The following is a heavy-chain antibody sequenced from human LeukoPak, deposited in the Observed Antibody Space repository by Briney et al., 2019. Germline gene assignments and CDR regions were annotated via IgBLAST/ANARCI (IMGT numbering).Heavy chain of an antibody. D-gene: IGHD6-13*01. V-gene: IGHV3-23*01. CDR2: ITGSGGST. J-gene: IGHJ4*02. CDR3: AKVPLIAAPKHFDY. Sequence: GGSLRLSCAASGFTFSSYSMNWVRQAPGKGLEWVSAITGSGGSTYYADSVKGRFTISRDNSKNTLYLQMNRLRAEDTAVYYCAKVPLIAAPKHFDYWGQGTLVTVSS. CDR1: GFTFSSYS.